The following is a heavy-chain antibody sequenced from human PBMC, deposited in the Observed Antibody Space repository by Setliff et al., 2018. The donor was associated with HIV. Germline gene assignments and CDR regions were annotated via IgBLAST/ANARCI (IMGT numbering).Heavy chain of an antibody. Sequence: SETLSLTCAVSGYSITSGYYWGRIRQPPGKGLEWIATIHHSGTTYYNPSLTSRVTISVDTSKNQFFLNVNSVTAADTAVYSCARYVSNGFYFDYWGQGALVTVSS. CDR1: GYSITSGYY. D-gene: IGHD2-8*01. J-gene: IGHJ4*02. V-gene: IGHV4-38-2*01. CDR3: ARYVSNGFYFDY. CDR2: IHHSGTT.